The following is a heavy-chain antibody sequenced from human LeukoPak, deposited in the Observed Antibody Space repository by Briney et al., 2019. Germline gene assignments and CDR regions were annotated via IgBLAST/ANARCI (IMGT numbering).Heavy chain of an antibody. V-gene: IGHV3-21*01. CDR2: ISSSSSYI. J-gene: IGHJ5*02. Sequence: GGSLRLYCAASGFTFSSYWMSWVRQAPGKGLEWVSSISSSSSYIYYADSVKGRFTISRANAKNSLYLQMNSLRAEDTAVYYCARVRYSSRWPYNWFDPWGQGTLVTVSS. CDR3: ARVRYSSRWPYNWFDP. CDR1: GFTFSSYW. D-gene: IGHD6-13*01.